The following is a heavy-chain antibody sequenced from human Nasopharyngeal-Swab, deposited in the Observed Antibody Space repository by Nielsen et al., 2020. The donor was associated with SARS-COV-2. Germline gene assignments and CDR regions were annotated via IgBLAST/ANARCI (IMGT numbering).Heavy chain of an antibody. CDR3: GVGAYYFDY. V-gene: IGHV3-53*01. Sequence: GVLKISCAASGFTVSSNYMSWVRQAPGKGLEWVSVIYSGGSTYYADSVKGRFTISRDNSKNTLYLQMNSLRAEDTAVYYCGVGAYYFDYWGQGTLVTVSS. CDR2: IYSGGST. J-gene: IGHJ4*02. CDR1: GFTVSSNY. D-gene: IGHD1-26*01.